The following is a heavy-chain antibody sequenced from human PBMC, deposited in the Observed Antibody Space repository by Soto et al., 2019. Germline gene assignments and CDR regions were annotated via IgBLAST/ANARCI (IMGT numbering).Heavy chain of an antibody. CDR2: ISYDGSNK. V-gene: IGHV3-30*18. Sequence: GGSLRLSCGASGFTFSSYGMHWVRQAPGKGLEWVAVISYDGSNKYYADSVKGRFTISRDNSKNTLYLQMNSLRAEDTAVYYCAKVGRSGSYSAGMDVWGQGTTVTVS. D-gene: IGHD1-26*01. CDR1: GFTFSSYG. J-gene: IGHJ6*02. CDR3: AKVGRSGSYSAGMDV.